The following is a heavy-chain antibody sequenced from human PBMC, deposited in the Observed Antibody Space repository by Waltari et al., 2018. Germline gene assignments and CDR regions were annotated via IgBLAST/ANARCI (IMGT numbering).Heavy chain of an antibody. CDR3: ARDHSSGGYLRRDYYGMDV. CDR1: GGTFSSYA. Sequence: QVQLVQSGAEVKKPGSSVKVSCKASGGTFSSYAISWLRQAPGPGFEGMGRIKPICGTANYAQKFQGRVTITADESTSTAYMELSSLRSEDTSVYYCARDHSSGGYLRRDYYGMDVWGQGTTVTVSS. J-gene: IGHJ6*02. CDR2: IKPICGTA. D-gene: IGHD6-19*01. V-gene: IGHV1-69*18.